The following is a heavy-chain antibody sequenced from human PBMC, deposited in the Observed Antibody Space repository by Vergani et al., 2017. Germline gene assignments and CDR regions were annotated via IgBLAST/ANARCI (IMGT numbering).Heavy chain of an antibody. J-gene: IGHJ4*02. V-gene: IGHV4-39*01. CDR3: ARQTRSYYYDSSGYWFDY. CDR2: IYYSGST. CDR1: GGSISSSSYY. Sequence: QLQLQESGPGLVKLSETLSLTCTVSGGSISSSSYYWGWIRQPPGKGLEWIGSIYYSGSTYYNPSLKSRVTISVDTSKNQFSLKLSSVTAADTAVYYCARQTRSYYYDSSGYWFDYWGQGTLVTVSS. D-gene: IGHD3-22*01.